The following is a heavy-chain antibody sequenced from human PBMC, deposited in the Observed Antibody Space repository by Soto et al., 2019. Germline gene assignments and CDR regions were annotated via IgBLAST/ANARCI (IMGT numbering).Heavy chain of an antibody. D-gene: IGHD4-17*01. CDR2: VYYSGST. CDR3: ARDLTGDYYFDY. Sequence: SETLSLTCTVSGGSISSDYWSWIRQPPGKGLEWIGYVYYSGSTKYNSSLKSRVSISIDTSKNQFSLKLTSVTAADTAVYYCARDLTGDYYFDYWGQGDLVTVSS. CDR1: GGSISSDY. V-gene: IGHV4-59*01. J-gene: IGHJ4*02.